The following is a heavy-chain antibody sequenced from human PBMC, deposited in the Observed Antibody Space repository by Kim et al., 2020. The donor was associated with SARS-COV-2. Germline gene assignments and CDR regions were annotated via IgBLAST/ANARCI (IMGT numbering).Heavy chain of an antibody. V-gene: IGHV1-3*01. CDR3: ARERGDILTGYRGEGGANRYYYYYYGMDV. CDR1: GYTFTSYA. CDR2: INAGNGNT. Sequence: ASVKVSCKASGYTFTSYAMHWVRQAPGQRLEWMGWINAGNGNTKYSQKFQGRVTITRDTSASTAYMELSSLRSEDTAVYYCARERGDILTGYRGEGGANRYYYYYYGMDVWGQGTTVTVSS. D-gene: IGHD3-9*01. J-gene: IGHJ6*02.